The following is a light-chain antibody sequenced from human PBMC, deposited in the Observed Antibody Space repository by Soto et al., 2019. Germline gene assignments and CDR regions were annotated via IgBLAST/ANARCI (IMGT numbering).Light chain of an antibody. Sequence: QSVLTQPASVSGSPGQSITVSCTGTSSDVGYYNFVSWYQHRPGKAHKLLIFEVTKRPSGVSHRFSGSKSGNTASLTISGLQAEDEADYYCCSYAGSSSYVFGSGTKVTVL. J-gene: IGLJ1*01. CDR2: EVT. V-gene: IGLV2-23*02. CDR1: SSDVGYYNF. CDR3: CSYAGSSSYV.